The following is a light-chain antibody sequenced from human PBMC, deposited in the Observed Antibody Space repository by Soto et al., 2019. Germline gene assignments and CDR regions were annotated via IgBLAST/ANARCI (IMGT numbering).Light chain of an antibody. CDR1: TSNIGSHS. CDR2: INN. Sequence: QSVLTQPPSASGTPGQRVTISCSGSTSNIGSHSVSWYQQFPGTAPILLIYINNRRPSGVPDRFSGSKSGTSASLAISGLQSEDEADYYCASWDDSLNGLWVFGGGTKVTVL. J-gene: IGLJ3*02. CDR3: ASWDDSLNGLWV. V-gene: IGLV1-44*01.